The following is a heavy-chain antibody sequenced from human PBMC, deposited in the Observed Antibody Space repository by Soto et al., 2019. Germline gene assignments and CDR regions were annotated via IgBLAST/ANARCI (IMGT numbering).Heavy chain of an antibody. Sequence: GGSLRLSCAASGFTFSSYWMSWVRQAPGKGLEWVANIKQEGSEKYYVDSVKGRFTISRDNAKNSMYLQMDGLRAEDTSVYYCARDGSGSSSLNGFDPWGQGTLVTVSS. V-gene: IGHV3-7*01. J-gene: IGHJ5*02. CDR2: IKQEGSEK. CDR3: ARDGSGSSSLNGFDP. CDR1: GFTFSSYW. D-gene: IGHD1-26*01.